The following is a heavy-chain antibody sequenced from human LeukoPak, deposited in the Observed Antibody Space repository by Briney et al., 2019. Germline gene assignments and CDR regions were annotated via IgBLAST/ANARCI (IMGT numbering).Heavy chain of an antibody. CDR2: ISYDGSNK. J-gene: IGHJ5*02. CDR3: AKGRGYYYT. D-gene: IGHD3-22*01. V-gene: IGHV3-30-3*01. CDR1: GFTFSSYA. Sequence: GGSLRLSCAASGFTFSSYAMHWVRQAPGKGLEWVAVISYDGSNKYYADSVKGRFTISRDNSKNTLYLQMNSLRAEDTAVYYCAKGRGYYYTWGQGTLVTVSS.